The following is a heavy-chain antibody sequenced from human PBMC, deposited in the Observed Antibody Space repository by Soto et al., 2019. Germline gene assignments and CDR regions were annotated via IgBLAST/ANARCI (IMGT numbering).Heavy chain of an antibody. CDR3: ANPPVGGVGMDV. Sequence: EVQLLESGGGLVQPGGSLRLSCAASGFTFSSYAMSWVRQAPGKGLEWVSAISGSGGSTYYADSVKGRFTISRDNSKNTLYLQMNSLRAEDTAVYYCANPPVGGVGMDVWGQGTTVTVSS. J-gene: IGHJ6*02. CDR1: GFTFSSYA. V-gene: IGHV3-23*01. D-gene: IGHD3-16*01. CDR2: ISGSGGST.